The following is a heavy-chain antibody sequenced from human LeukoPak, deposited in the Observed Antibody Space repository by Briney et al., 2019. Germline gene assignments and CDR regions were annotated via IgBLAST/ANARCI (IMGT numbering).Heavy chain of an antibody. J-gene: IGHJ4*02. CDR2: IYTSGST. D-gene: IGHD3-10*01. CDR1: GGSISSGSYY. CDR3: ERVSMVRGIDY. V-gene: IGHV4-61*02. Sequence: SQTLSLTCTVSGGSISSGSYYWSWIRQPAGKGLEWIGRIYTSGSTNYNPSLKSRVTISVDTSKNQFSLKLSSVTAADTAVYFCERVSMVRGIDYWGQGTLVTVSS.